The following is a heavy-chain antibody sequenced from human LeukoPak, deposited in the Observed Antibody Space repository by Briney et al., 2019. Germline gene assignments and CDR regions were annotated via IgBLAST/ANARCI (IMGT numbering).Heavy chain of an antibody. D-gene: IGHD3-10*01. J-gene: IGHJ3*02. V-gene: IGHV1-69*05. CDR2: IIPIFGTA. CDR1: GGTFSIYA. CDR3: ASPHFSLSLDYYGSGQNAFDI. Sequence: ASVKVSCKASGGTFSIYAISWVRQAPGQGLEWMGGIIPIFGTANYAQKFQGRVTITTDESTSTAYMELSSLRSEDMAVYYCASPHFSLSLDYYGSGQNAFDIWGQGTMVTVSS.